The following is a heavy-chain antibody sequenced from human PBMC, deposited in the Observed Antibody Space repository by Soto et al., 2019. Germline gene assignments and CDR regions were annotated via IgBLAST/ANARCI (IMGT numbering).Heavy chain of an antibody. V-gene: IGHV3-64D*06. Sequence: GGSLRLSCSASGFTFSSYAIHWVRQAPGKGLEYVSAISSNGGSTYYADSVKGRFTISRDNSKNTLYLQMSSLRAEDTAVYYCVKGPGITIFGVAAGYYFDYWGQGTLVTVSS. CDR3: VKGPGITIFGVAAGYYFDY. D-gene: IGHD3-3*01. CDR2: ISSNGGST. J-gene: IGHJ4*02. CDR1: GFTFSSYA.